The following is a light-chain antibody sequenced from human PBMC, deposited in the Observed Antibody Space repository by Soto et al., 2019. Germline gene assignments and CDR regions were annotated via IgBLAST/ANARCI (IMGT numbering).Light chain of an antibody. Sequence: EIVLAQSPGTLSLSPGERATLSCRASQSVSSNYLAWYQQRPGQAPRLLIYGASTRATGIPDRFSGSGSGTDFTLTISSLQSEDFAVYYCQQYNNWPPRWTFGQGTKWIS. J-gene: IGKJ1*01. CDR2: GAS. V-gene: IGKV3-20*01. CDR1: QSVSSNY. CDR3: QQYNNWPPRWT.